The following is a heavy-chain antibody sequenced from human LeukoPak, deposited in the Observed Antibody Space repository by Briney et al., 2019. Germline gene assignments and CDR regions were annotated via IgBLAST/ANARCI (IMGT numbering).Heavy chain of an antibody. CDR1: GFTFDDYA. Sequence: GGSLRLSCAASGFTFDDYAMHWVRQAPGKGLEWVSLISWDGGSTYYADSVKGRFTISRDNSKNSLYLQMNSLRAEDTALYYCAKDSGSSGWYDEDYFDYWGQGTLVTVSS. J-gene: IGHJ4*02. D-gene: IGHD6-19*01. CDR2: ISWDGGST. CDR3: AKDSGSSGWYDEDYFDY. V-gene: IGHV3-43D*03.